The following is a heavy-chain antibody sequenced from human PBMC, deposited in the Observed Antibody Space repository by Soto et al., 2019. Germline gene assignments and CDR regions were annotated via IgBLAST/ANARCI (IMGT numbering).Heavy chain of an antibody. D-gene: IGHD6-13*01. CDR3: AREVYSSSNYFDY. Sequence: SETLSLTCTVSGGSISSGGYYWSWIRQHPGKGLEWIGYIYYSGSTNYNPSLKSRVTISVDTSKNQFSLKLSSVTAADTAVYYCAREVYSSSNYFDYWGQGTLVTVSS. CDR2: IYYSGST. V-gene: IGHV4-61*08. J-gene: IGHJ4*02. CDR1: GGSISSGGYY.